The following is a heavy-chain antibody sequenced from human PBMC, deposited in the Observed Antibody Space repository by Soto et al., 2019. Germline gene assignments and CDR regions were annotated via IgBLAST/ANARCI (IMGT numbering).Heavy chain of an antibody. CDR1: GGSVSNSSFY. J-gene: IGHJ4*02. V-gene: IGHV4-61*01. CDR2: IYYSGST. D-gene: IGHD3-16*02. Sequence: SETLSLTCAVSGGSVSNSSFYWSWIRQPPGERLEWIGNIYYSGSTNYNPSLKSRVTISVHTSKNQFSLKLSSVTAADTAVYYCARGPYDYVWGSYPRYFDYWGQGTLVTVSS. CDR3: ARGPYDYVWGSYPRYFDY.